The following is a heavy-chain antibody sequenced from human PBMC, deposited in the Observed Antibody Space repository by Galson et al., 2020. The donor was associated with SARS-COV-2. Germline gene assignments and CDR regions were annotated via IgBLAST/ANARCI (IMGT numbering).Heavy chain of an antibody. V-gene: IGHV3-48*01. CDR1: GFTFSSYS. D-gene: IGHD1-26*01. CDR2: ISSSSTI. J-gene: IGHJ4*02. CDR3: ARAGSYSSSDY. Sequence: GESLKISCAASGFTFSSYSMNWVRQAPGKGLEWVSYISSSSTIYYADSVKGRFTISRDNAKNSLYLQMNSLRAEDTAVYYCARAGSYSSSDYWGQGTLVTVSS.